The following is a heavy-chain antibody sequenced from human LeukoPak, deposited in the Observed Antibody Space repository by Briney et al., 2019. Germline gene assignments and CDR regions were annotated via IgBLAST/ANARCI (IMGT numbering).Heavy chain of an antibody. D-gene: IGHD2/OR15-2a*01. J-gene: IGHJ4*02. V-gene: IGHV1-18*01. CDR3: ARDHALWSNCFNY. CDR2: ISARNGNT. CDR1: GYTFTDYG. Sequence: ASVQVSCKASGYTFTDYGITWVRQAPGQGLEWMGWISARNGNTNYSQRLQGRVTMTTDTSTSTAYMELRSLTSDDTAVYYCARDHALWSNCFNYWGQGTLVTVSP.